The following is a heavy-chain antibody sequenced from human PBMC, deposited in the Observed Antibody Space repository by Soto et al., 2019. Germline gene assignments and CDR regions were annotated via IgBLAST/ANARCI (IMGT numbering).Heavy chain of an antibody. V-gene: IGHV3-33*01. CDR3: ASEYCSGGSCYYYGMDV. CDR2: IWNDGRNK. D-gene: IGHD2-15*01. J-gene: IGHJ6*02. Sequence: QVQLVESGGGVVQPGRSLRLSCAASGFTFSSYGMHWVRQAPGKGLEWVAVIWNDGRNKYYADSVKGRFTISRDNSKNTLYLQMNSLRAEDTAVYYCASEYCSGGSCYYYGMDVWGQGTTVTVSS. CDR1: GFTFSSYG.